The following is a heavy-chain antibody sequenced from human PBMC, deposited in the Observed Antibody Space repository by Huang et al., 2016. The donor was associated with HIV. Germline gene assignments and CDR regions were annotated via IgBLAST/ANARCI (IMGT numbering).Heavy chain of an antibody. CDR1: GFTFIDFA. J-gene: IGHJ4*02. Sequence: EVQLLESGGGLVQPGGSLRLSCAASGFTFIDFAMSWVRQAPGKGLEWCSAIRGSGNSTYYADSVKGRFTISRDNSKNTLYLQMNKLRVEDTAVYFCAKDPSSPYGDSYFEQWGQGTLVTVSP. CDR3: AKDPSSPYGDSYFEQ. V-gene: IGHV3-23*01. CDR2: IRGSGNST. D-gene: IGHD4-17*01.